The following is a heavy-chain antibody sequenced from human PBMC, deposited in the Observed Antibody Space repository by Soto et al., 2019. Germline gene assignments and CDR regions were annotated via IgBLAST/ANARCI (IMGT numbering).Heavy chain of an antibody. V-gene: IGHV3-30*18. Sequence: QVQLVESGGGVVQPGRSLRLSCAASGFTFSSYGMHWVRQAPGKGLEWVAVISYDGSNKYYADSVKGRFTISRDNSKNTLYLQMNSLSAEDTAVYYCAKSVKRYYFDYWGQGTLVTVSS. CDR2: ISYDGSNK. CDR3: AKSVKRYYFDY. J-gene: IGHJ4*02. D-gene: IGHD3-22*01. CDR1: GFTFSSYG.